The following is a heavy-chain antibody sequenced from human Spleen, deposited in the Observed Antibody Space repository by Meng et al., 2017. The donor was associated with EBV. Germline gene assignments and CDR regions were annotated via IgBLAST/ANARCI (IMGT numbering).Heavy chain of an antibody. V-gene: IGHV2-5*02. CDR3: AHSASYYGSGSYPY. CDR2: IYWDDDK. D-gene: IGHD3-10*01. Sequence: QITLKESGPALMKPTXTLALTCTFSGFSLDTSGVAVGWIRQPPGKPLEWLALIYWDDDKRYSPSLESRLTITRGPSRNQVVLRMTNMDPVDTATYYCAHSASYYGSGSYPYWGQGTLVTVSS. CDR1: GFSLDTSGVA. J-gene: IGHJ4*02.